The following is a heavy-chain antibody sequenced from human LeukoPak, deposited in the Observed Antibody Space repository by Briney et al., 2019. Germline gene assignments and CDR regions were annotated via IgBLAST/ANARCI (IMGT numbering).Heavy chain of an antibody. CDR2: INHSGST. D-gene: IGHD1-26*01. CDR3: SRESGAFSPFGY. V-gene: IGHV4-34*01. J-gene: IGHJ4*02. Sequence: PSETLSLTCAVYGGSFSDYYWTWIRQPPGKGLEWIGEINHSGSTNYNPSLKSRVTISVDTSKNHLSLTLTSVTAADTAVYYCSRESGAFSPFGYWGQGTLVTVSS. CDR1: GGSFSDYY.